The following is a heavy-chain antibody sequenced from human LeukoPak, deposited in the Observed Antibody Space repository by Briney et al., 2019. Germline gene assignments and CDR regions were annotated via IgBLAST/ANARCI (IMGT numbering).Heavy chain of an antibody. CDR3: ARRKQQLAFDY. CDR1: GGSISISSYY. D-gene: IGHD6-13*01. CDR2: IYYSGST. Sequence: SETLSLTCTVSGGSISISSYYWGWIRQPPGKGLEWIGSIYYSGSTYYNPSLKSRVTISVDTSKNQFSLKLSSVTAADTAVYYCARRKQQLAFDYWGQGTLVTVSS. V-gene: IGHV4-39*01. J-gene: IGHJ4*02.